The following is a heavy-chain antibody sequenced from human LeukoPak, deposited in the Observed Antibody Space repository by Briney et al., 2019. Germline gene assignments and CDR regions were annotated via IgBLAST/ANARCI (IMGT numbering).Heavy chain of an antibody. Sequence: GGSLRLSCAASGFTFNSYAMIWVRQAPGKGLEWVSGISGSGGTTYYADSVKGRFTISRDNSKITLYPQMNSLRAEDTAVYYCAKVRANRFASFDYWGQGTLVTVSS. D-gene: IGHD1/OR15-1a*01. CDR2: ISGSGGTT. CDR3: AKVRANRFASFDY. CDR1: GFTFNSYA. J-gene: IGHJ4*02. V-gene: IGHV3-23*01.